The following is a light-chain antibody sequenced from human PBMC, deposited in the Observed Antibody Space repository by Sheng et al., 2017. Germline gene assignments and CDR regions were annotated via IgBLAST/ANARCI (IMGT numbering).Light chain of an antibody. J-gene: IGLJ3*02. Sequence: QSALTQPASVSGSPGQSITISCTGTSSDVGGYNYVSWYQQHPGKAPQLMIYDVTYRPSGVSNRFSGSKSGNTASLTISGLQAEDEADYYCASYTTRRTWVFGGGTKVTVL. V-gene: IGLV2-14*03. CDR2: DVT. CDR3: ASYTTRRTWV. CDR1: SSDVGGYNY.